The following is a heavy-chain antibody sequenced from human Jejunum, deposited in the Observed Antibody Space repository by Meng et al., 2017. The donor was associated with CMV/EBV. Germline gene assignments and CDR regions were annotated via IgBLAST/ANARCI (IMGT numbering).Heavy chain of an antibody. J-gene: IGHJ4*02. CDR2: VYRRSAAK. CDR3: AKDTTPDSRYNFDC. V-gene: IGHV3-23*03. D-gene: IGHD2-2*02. CDR1: GFAFSDYS. Sequence: ASGFAFSDYSMNWVRQAPGGGLEWLSIVYRRSAAKYYAQSVKGRFTISRDDSTSTLYLQMNSLRVDDTATYYCAKDTTPDSRYNFDCWGQGTLVTVSS.